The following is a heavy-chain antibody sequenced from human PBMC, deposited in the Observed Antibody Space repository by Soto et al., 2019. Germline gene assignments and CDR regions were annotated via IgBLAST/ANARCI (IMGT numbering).Heavy chain of an antibody. CDR1: GFIFTSYW. D-gene: IGHD1-1*01. V-gene: IGHV5-10-1*01. J-gene: IGHJ6*02. CDR3: ARNEETYYNFYGMDV. CDR2: LNPKDSFA. Sequence: GESLKISCKASGFIFTSYWLSWVRQMPGKGLEWMGMLNPKDSFANYSPSFRGHVTISPDTSVTTAYLKWSSLKASDTAIYYCARNEETYYNFYGMDVWGQGPTVTVSS.